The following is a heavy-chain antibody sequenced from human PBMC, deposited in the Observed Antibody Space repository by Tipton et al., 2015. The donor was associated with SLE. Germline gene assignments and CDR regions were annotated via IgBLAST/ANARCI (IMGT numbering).Heavy chain of an antibody. CDR3: ASGDGSSWYGNY. D-gene: IGHD6-13*01. CDR1: GGSISSYY. J-gene: IGHJ4*02. Sequence: TLSLTCTVSGGSISSYYWSWIRQPPGKGLEWIGYIHYSGSTNYNPSLKSRVTISVDTSKNQFSLKLSSVTAADTAVYYCASGDGSSWYGNYWGQGTLVTVSS. CDR2: IHYSGST. V-gene: IGHV4-59*08.